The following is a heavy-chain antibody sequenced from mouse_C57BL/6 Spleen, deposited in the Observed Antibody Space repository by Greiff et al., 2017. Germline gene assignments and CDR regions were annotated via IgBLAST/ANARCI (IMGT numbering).Heavy chain of an antibody. D-gene: IGHD2-5*01. CDR3: ARGYYSNHYFDY. J-gene: IGHJ2*01. V-gene: IGHV5-4*01. CDR1: GFTFSSYA. CDR2: ISDGGSYT. Sequence: EVHLVESGGGLVKPGGSLKLSCAASGFTFSSYAMSWVRQTPEKRLEWVATISDGGSYTYYPDNVKGRFTISRDNAKNNLYLQMSHLKSEDTAMYYCARGYYSNHYFDYWGQGTTLTVSS.